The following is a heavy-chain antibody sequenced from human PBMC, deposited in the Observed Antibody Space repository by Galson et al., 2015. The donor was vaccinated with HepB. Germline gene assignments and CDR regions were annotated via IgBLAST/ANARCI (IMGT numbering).Heavy chain of an antibody. V-gene: IGHV3-43*01. D-gene: IGHD3-10*01. CDR2: ISWDGGST. CDR3: AKDNYYYGSGSFDY. Sequence: SLRLSCAASGFTFDDYTMHWVRQAPGKGLEWVSLISWDGGSTYYADSVKGRFTISRDNSKNSLYLQMNSLRTEDTALYYCAKDNYYYGSGSFDYWGQGTLVTVSS. CDR1: GFTFDDYT. J-gene: IGHJ4*02.